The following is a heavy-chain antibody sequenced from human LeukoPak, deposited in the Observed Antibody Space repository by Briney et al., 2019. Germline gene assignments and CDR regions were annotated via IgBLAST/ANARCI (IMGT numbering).Heavy chain of an antibody. CDR3: ARDPRYHLQQSSYYYYMDV. J-gene: IGHJ6*03. Sequence: GGSLRLSCAASGFTFSSYTMNWVRQAPGEGLEWVSSISSSSLYIYYAESVKGRFTISRDNAKNSLYLQMNSLKVEDTAVYYCARDPRYHLQQSSYYYYMDVWGKGTTITVSS. V-gene: IGHV3-21*01. D-gene: IGHD2-2*01. CDR1: GFTFSSYT. CDR2: ISSSSLYI.